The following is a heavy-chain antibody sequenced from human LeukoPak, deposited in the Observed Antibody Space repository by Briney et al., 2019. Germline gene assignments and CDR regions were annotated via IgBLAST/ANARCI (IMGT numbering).Heavy chain of an antibody. CDR2: ITISGHTK. CDR3: ARGDPHADP. Sequence: GGSLRLSCAASGFDLNTYEMDWVRQAPGKGREWIADITISGHTKNYADSVKGRFTISRDNAGTSLYLQMNSLRVEDTGVYYCARGDPHADPWGQGTLVTVSS. CDR1: GFDLNTYE. J-gene: IGHJ5*02. V-gene: IGHV3-48*03.